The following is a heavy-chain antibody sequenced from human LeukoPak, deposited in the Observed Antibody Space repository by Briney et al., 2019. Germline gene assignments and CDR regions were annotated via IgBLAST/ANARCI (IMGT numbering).Heavy chain of an antibody. CDR2: IYYTGGT. J-gene: IGHJ4*02. CDR1: GGSIGSNY. V-gene: IGHV4-59*08. CDR3: AKYGNSGWVIDN. D-gene: IGHD6-19*01. Sequence: SETLSLTCTVSGGSIGSNYWTWIRQPPGKGLEYIGYIYYTGGTNYDPSLKSRVTISVDTSKNQFSLRLSSVTAADTAVYFCAKYGNSGWVIDNWGQGTLVTVSS.